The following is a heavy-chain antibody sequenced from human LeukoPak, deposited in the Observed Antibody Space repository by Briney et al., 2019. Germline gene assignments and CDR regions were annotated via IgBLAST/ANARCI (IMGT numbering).Heavy chain of an antibody. CDR3: ARGDDYKSTLFDY. CDR1: GGSISRGGYY. V-gene: IGHV4-31*03. J-gene: IGHJ4*02. D-gene: IGHD5-12*01. CDR2: ISYSGTT. Sequence: SQTLSLTCTVSGGSISRGGYYWSWIRQHPGKGLEWIGYISYSGTTNYNPSLKSRVTISVDTSKKQFSLKLTSATAADTAVYYCARGDDYKSTLFDYWGQGTLVTVSS.